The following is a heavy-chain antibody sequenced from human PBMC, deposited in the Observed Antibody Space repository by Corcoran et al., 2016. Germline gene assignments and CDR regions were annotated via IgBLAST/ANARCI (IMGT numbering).Heavy chain of an antibody. CDR2: ISYDGSNK. Sequence: QVQLVESGGGVVQPGRSLRLSCAASGFTFSSYGMPWVRQAPGKGLEWVAVISYDGSNKYYADSVKGRFTISRDSSKNTVYLQMNSLRAEDTAVYYCARGPMGRITMMVVDTGAFDVWGQGTMVTVSS. J-gene: IGHJ3*01. CDR1: GFTFSSYG. V-gene: IGHV3-30*03. D-gene: IGHD3-22*01. CDR3: ARGPMGRITMMVVDTGAFDV.